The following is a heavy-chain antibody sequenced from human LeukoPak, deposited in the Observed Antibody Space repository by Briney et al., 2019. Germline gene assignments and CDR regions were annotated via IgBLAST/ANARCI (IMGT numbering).Heavy chain of an antibody. D-gene: IGHD2-2*02. CDR1: GHSVSSNSVA. CDR3: ARGVWDQTAIRESYYYYYMDV. V-gene: IGHV6-1*01. J-gene: IGHJ6*03. Sequence: QTLSLTCAISGHSVSSNSVAWNWIRQSPSRGLEWLARTCYRSKWFNNYAVSVKSRITINPDTARNQRSLQLNSVNPEDTAVYYCARGVWDQTAIRESYYYYYMDVWGKGATVTVSS. CDR2: TCYRSKWFN.